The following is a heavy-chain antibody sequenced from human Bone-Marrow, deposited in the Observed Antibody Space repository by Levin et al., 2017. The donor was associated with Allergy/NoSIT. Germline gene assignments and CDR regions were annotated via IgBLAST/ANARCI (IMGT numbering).Heavy chain of an antibody. J-gene: IGHJ4*02. V-gene: IGHV1-18*01. CDR3: ARGRGGKWLDPFDN. Sequence: PGESLKISCKASGYTFISYGISWVRQAPGQGLEWMGWIAASSGNTNYAQRFQGRVTMTTDTSTSTVYMELTTLRSDDTAIYYCARGRGGKWLDPFDNWGQGTLVTVSS. CDR1: GYTFISYG. CDR2: IAASSGNT. D-gene: IGHD6-19*01.